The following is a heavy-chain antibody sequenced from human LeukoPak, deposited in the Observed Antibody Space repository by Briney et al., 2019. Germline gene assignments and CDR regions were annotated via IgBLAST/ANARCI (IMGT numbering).Heavy chain of an antibody. D-gene: IGHD2-15*01. Sequence: QSGGSLRLSCAASGFTFSSYWMHWVRQPPGKGLVWVSHINSDGSSTSYADSVKGRFTISRDNAKNTLFLQMNSLRAEDSALYYCATGFCSGGRCYWYFDLWGRGTLVTVSS. CDR1: GFTFSSYW. J-gene: IGHJ2*01. CDR2: INSDGSST. V-gene: IGHV3-74*01. CDR3: ATGFCSGGRCYWYFDL.